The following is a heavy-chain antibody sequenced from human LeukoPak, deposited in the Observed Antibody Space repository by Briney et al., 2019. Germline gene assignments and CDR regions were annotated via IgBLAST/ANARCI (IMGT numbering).Heavy chain of an antibody. CDR3: ARTYYYDSSGSMGVFDY. J-gene: IGHJ4*02. D-gene: IGHD3-22*01. Sequence: ASETLSLTCTVSGGSISSYYWSWTRQPPGKGLEWIGYMSYSGTSSYNPSLRSRITISVDASKKQFSLKLSSVTAADTAVYYCARTYYYDSSGSMGVFDYWGQGTLVTVSS. V-gene: IGHV4-59*01. CDR1: GGSISSYY. CDR2: MSYSGTS.